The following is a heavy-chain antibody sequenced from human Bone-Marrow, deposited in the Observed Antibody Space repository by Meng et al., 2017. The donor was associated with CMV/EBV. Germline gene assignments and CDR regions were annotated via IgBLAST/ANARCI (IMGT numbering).Heavy chain of an antibody. CDR2: IIPIFGTA. V-gene: IGHV1-69*05. J-gene: IGHJ4*02. CDR3: ARIGSMYSSGWYGNDY. D-gene: IGHD6-19*01. Sequence: SVKVSCKASGGTFSSYAISWVRQAPGQGLEWMGGIIPIFGTANYAQKFQGRVTITTDESTSTAYMELSSLRSEDTAVYYCARIGSMYSSGWYGNDYWGQGTLVTVSS. CDR1: GGTFSSYA.